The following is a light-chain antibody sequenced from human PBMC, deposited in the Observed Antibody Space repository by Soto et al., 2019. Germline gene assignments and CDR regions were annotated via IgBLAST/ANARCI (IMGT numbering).Light chain of an antibody. CDR1: SSDVGGYNS. CDR2: DVT. Sequence: QSALTQPASVSGSPGQSITISCTGTSSDVGGYNSVSWYQQHPGKAPKLMLIDVTNRPSGVSNRFSGSKSGNTASLTISGLQAEDEADYYCSSNTSNSTLFAGGTKLTVL. CDR3: SSNTSNSTL. V-gene: IGLV2-14*03. J-gene: IGLJ3*02.